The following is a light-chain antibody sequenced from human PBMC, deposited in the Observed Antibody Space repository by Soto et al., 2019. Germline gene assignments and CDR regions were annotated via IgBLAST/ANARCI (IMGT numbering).Light chain of an antibody. CDR1: QSVSSSK. J-gene: IGKJ1*01. CDR2: AAS. Sequence: ELVLTQSPGTLSLSPGERATLSCRGSQSVSSSKLAWYQQKPGQAPRLLIYAASSRATGIQDRFSGSGSGTDFTLTIRRLEPEDFAVYYCKQYGSSPRTFGQGTKVDI. CDR3: KQYGSSPRT. V-gene: IGKV3-20*01.